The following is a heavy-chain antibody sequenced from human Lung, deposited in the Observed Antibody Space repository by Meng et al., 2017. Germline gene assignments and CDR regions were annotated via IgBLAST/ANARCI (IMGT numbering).Heavy chain of an antibody. CDR2: INPSDGYT. CDR3: TRDHSTADVTVWWFDP. D-gene: IGHD4-17*01. J-gene: IGHJ5*02. CDR1: GYTFTRHW. Sequence: QVYLVQSGAEVKNPGASVKVSCKVFGYTFTRHWMHWVRQAPGQGLECVGIINPSDGYTMYEQKFQDRITITGDTSTGTVYMELSGLRSEDTAVYYCTRDHSTADVTVWWFDPWGQGTLVTVSS. V-gene: IGHV1-46*01.